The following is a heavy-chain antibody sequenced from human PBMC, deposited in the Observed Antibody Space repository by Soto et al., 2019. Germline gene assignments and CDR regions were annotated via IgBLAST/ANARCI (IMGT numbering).Heavy chain of an antibody. V-gene: IGHV3-23*01. J-gene: IGHJ4*02. CDR1: GFTFSSYA. D-gene: IGHD6-13*01. Sequence: GGSLRLSCAASGFTFSSYAMSWVRQAPGKGLEWVSAISGSGGGTYYEDSVKGRFTISRDNSKNTLYLQMNSLRAEDTAGYYCAKARARGIAAAGTGLYYFDYWGQGTLVTVSS. CDR2: ISGSGGGT. CDR3: AKARARGIAAAGTGLYYFDY.